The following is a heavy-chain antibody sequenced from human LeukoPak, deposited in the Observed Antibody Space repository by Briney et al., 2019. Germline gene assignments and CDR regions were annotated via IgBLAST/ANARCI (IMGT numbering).Heavy chain of an antibody. CDR1: GFTFSSYS. CDR2: IWYDGSNK. CDR3: ARDRIAVAALDY. J-gene: IGHJ4*02. D-gene: IGHD6-19*01. Sequence: GGSLRLSCAASGFTFSSYSMNWVRQAPGKGLEWVAVIWYDGSNKYYADSVKGRFTISRDNSKNTLYLQMNSLRAEDTAVYYCARDRIAVAALDYWGQGTLVTVSS. V-gene: IGHV3-33*08.